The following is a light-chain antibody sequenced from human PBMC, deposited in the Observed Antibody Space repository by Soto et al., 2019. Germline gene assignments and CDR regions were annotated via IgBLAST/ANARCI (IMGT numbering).Light chain of an antibody. CDR1: QNITNN. V-gene: IGKV1-33*01. Sequence: DIQITQSPASLSSSILDIVTITCQVSQNITNNLSWYQQKPGKAPNLLIYHASKLAKGVTSRFSGSGSGTDFSFIITSLQREDLATYYCQQYYGLPPLTFGQGTRLEIK. CDR3: QQYYGLPPLT. J-gene: IGKJ5*01. CDR2: HAS.